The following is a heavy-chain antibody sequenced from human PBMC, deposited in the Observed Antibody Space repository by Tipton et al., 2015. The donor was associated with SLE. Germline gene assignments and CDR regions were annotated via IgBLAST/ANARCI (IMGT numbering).Heavy chain of an antibody. CDR3: ATEPPFKCSGGSCPGSGYYYYYYGMDV. J-gene: IGHJ6*02. CDR1: GFTFSSYW. CDR2: IKQDGSEK. Sequence: SLRLSCAASGFTFSSYWMSWVRQAPGKGLEWVANIKQDGSEKYYVDSVKGRFTISRDNAKNSLYLQMNSLRAEDTAVYYCATEPPFKCSGGSCPGSGYYYYYYGMDVWGQGTTVTVSS. V-gene: IGHV3-7*03. D-gene: IGHD2-15*01.